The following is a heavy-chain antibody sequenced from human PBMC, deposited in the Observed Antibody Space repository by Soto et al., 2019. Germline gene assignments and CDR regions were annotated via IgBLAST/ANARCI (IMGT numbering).Heavy chain of an antibody. CDR3: AKQTIGSCYSASDF. D-gene: IGHD2-15*01. Sequence: EVQLLESGGGLVQPGGSLRLSCAASGFTFSTYAMSWVRQAPGKGLEWVSGIYANGGDTYYADSVKGRFTISRDNSKNTLYLQMISLRAEDTAVYHCAKQTIGSCYSASDFWGQGALVTVSS. J-gene: IGHJ4*02. CDR2: IYANGGDT. CDR1: GFTFSTYA. V-gene: IGHV3-23*01.